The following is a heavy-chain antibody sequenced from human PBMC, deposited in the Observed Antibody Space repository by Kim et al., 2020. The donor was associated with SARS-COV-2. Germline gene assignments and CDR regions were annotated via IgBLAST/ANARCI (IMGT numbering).Heavy chain of an antibody. CDR3: AREGLAPMAYFDC. J-gene: IGHJ4*02. D-gene: IGHD2-15*01. CDR2: IIPIFGTP. Sequence: SVKVSCKASGGTFSSYAISWVRQAPGQGLEWMGGIIPIFGTPNYAQKFQARVTITADKSTSTAYMELSSLRSEDTAVYYCAREGLAPMAYFDCWGQGTLVTVSS. CDR1: GGTFSSYA. V-gene: IGHV1-69*06.